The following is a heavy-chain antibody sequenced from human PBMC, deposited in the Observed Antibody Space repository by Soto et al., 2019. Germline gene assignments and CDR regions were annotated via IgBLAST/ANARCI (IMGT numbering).Heavy chain of an antibody. D-gene: IGHD3-16*02. CDR1: GFTFSSYA. CDR3: AKRVVENSAWPSLGP. Sequence: GGSLRLSCAASGFTFSSYAMSWVRQAPGKGLEWVSIISGSGGSTYYADSVKGRFIISRDNSKSTLYLQMNSLSAEDTAVYYYAKRVVENSAWPSLGPWGQGTLVTVSS. V-gene: IGHV3-23*01. CDR2: ISGSGGST. J-gene: IGHJ5*02.